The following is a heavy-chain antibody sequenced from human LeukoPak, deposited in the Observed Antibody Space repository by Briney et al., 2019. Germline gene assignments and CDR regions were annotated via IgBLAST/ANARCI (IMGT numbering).Heavy chain of an antibody. CDR1: GGSFSGYY. V-gene: IGHV4-34*01. Sequence: PSETLSLTCAVYGGSFSGYYWSWIRQPPGKGLEWIGEINHSGSTNYNPSLKSRVTISVDTSKNQFSLKLSSVTAADTAMYYCAREVTTNHYYFDYWGQGTLVTVSS. J-gene: IGHJ4*02. CDR2: INHSGST. D-gene: IGHD4-17*01. CDR3: AREVTTNHYYFDY.